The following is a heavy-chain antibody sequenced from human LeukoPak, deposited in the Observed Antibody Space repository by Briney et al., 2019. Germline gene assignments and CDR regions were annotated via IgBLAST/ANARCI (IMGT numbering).Heavy chain of an antibody. Sequence: GGSLRLSCATSGFTFSSYGMHWVRQAPGKGLEWVSVISHDGSYKYHADSVKGRFTISRDDSKNTLHLQMNSLRAEDTAVYYCAKERNMGVRGVIDTFDYWGQGTLVTVSS. J-gene: IGHJ4*02. CDR3: AKERNMGVRGVIDTFDY. V-gene: IGHV3-30*18. CDR2: ISHDGSYK. D-gene: IGHD3-10*01. CDR1: GFTFSSYG.